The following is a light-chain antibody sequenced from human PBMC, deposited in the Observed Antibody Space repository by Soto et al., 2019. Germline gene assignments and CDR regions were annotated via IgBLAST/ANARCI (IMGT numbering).Light chain of an antibody. CDR1: SSDIGGYNY. J-gene: IGLJ3*02. CDR2: EVS. CDR3: NSFTSIDTWV. Sequence: QSALTQPASVSGSPGQSITISCTGTSSDIGGYNYVSWYQHYPGKAPKLLIYEVSNRPSGVSNRFSGSKSGNTASLTISGLQAEDEADYYCNSFTSIDTWVFGGGTKLTVL. V-gene: IGLV2-14*01.